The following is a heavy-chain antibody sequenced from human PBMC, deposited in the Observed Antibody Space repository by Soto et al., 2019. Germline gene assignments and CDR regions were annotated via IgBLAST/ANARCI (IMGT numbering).Heavy chain of an antibody. V-gene: IGHV1-69*13. CDR2: IIPIFGTA. CDR1: GYTFTSYD. Sequence: GASVKVSCKASGYTFTSYDINWVRQAPGQGLEWMGGIIPIFGTANYAQKFQGRVTITADESTSTAYMELSSLRSEDTAVYYCAGDERTSFYDSSGNDAFDIWGQGTMVTVSS. J-gene: IGHJ3*02. D-gene: IGHD3-22*01. CDR3: AGDERTSFYDSSGNDAFDI.